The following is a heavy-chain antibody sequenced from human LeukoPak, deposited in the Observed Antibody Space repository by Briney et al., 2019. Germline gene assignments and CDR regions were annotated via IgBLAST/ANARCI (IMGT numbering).Heavy chain of an antibody. V-gene: IGHV3-21*01. Sequence: PGGSLRLSCAASGFTFSSYSMNWVRQAPGKGLEWVSSISSSSSYIYYADSVKGRFTISRDNAKNSLYLQMNSLRAEDTAVYYCAKSKTAAGYFDYWGQGTLVTVSS. D-gene: IGHD6-13*01. CDR1: GFTFSSYS. CDR2: ISSSSSYI. J-gene: IGHJ4*02. CDR3: AKSKTAAGYFDY.